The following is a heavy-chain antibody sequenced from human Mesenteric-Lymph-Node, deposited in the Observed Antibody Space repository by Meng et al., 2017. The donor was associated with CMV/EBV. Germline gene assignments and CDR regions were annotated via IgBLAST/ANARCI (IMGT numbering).Heavy chain of an antibody. CDR2: IYYSGST. CDR3: ARAGREYQLLHFDY. J-gene: IGHJ4*02. CDR1: GGSISSHSYY. Sequence: SETLSLTCTVSGGSISSHSYYWSWIRQHPGKGLEWIGYIYYSGSTYYNPSLKSRVTISVDTSKNQFSLKLSSVTAADTAVYYCARAGREYQLLHFDYWGQGTLVTVSS. D-gene: IGHD2-2*01. V-gene: IGHV4-31*03.